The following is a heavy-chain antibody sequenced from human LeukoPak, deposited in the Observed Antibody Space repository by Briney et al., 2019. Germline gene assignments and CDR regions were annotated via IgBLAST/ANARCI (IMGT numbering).Heavy chain of an antibody. Sequence: SETLSLTCTVSRGSISSGDYYWSWIRQPPGKGLEWIGNIYYSGSTYYNPSLKSRVTISVETSKNQFSLKLSSVTAADTAVYYCARDRYYDLFRYYYMDVWGKGTTVTVSS. CDR3: ARDRYYDLFRYYYMDV. CDR1: RGSISSGDYY. V-gene: IGHV4-30-4*08. D-gene: IGHD3-3*01. J-gene: IGHJ6*03. CDR2: IYYSGST.